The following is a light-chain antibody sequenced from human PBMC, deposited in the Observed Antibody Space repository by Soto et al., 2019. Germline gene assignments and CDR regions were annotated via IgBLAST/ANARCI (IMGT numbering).Light chain of an antibody. Sequence: DIVMTQSPDSLAVSLGERPTINCNSSQSVLYSSNNKNYLAWYQQKPGQPPKLLIYWAATRESGVPDRFSGSGSGTDFTLTISSLQAEDVAVYYCQQYYGTPYTFGQGTKLDIK. J-gene: IGKJ2*01. CDR1: QSVLYSSNNKNY. V-gene: IGKV4-1*01. CDR2: WAA. CDR3: QQYYGTPYT.